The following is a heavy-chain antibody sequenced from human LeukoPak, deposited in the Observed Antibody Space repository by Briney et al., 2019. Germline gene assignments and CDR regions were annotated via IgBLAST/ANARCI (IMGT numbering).Heavy chain of an antibody. CDR2: ISASGTT. D-gene: IGHD1-1*01. CDR1: GFTFSSYA. J-gene: IGHJ6*03. CDR3: AKTPGGYYMDV. Sequence: GGSLRLSCAASGFTFSSYAMVWVRQAPGEGLEWVSLISASGTTYYANSVKGRFTISRDNSKDTLYLQMNSLRAEDTALYYCAKTPGGYYMDVWGKGTTVTVSS. V-gene: IGHV3-23*01.